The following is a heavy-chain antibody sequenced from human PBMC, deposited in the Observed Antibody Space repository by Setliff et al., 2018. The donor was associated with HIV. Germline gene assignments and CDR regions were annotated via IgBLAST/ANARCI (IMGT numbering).Heavy chain of an antibody. Sequence: SETMSLPCAFYGASFTDYYWNWIRQPPGKGLEWIGEIHHTGHINYNPSFKSRVTMSLDMSTNQFSLKMASMTAADSAVYYCARFDVTPMTTRDYWGQGTQVTVSS. V-gene: IGHV4-34*01. D-gene: IGHD4-17*01. CDR3: ARFDVTPMTTRDY. CDR1: GASFTDYY. CDR2: IHHTGHI. J-gene: IGHJ4*02.